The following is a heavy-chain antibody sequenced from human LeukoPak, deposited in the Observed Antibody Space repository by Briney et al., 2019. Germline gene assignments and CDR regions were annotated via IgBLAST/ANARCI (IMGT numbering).Heavy chain of an antibody. Sequence: SETLSLTCTVSGGSISSYYWSWIRQPPGKGLEWIGYIYYSGSTNYNPSLKSRVTMSVDTSKNQFSLKLSSVTAADTAVYYCAREEYDFWSGYYAWGQGTLATVSS. CDR3: AREEYDFWSGYYA. V-gene: IGHV4-59*12. CDR1: GGSISSYY. D-gene: IGHD3-3*01. J-gene: IGHJ5*02. CDR2: IYYSGST.